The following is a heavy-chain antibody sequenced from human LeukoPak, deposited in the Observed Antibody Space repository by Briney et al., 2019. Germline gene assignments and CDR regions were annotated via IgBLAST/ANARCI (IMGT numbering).Heavy chain of an antibody. CDR3: ARGKPRGNYDISGFDY. CDR1: GGSIRYYY. J-gene: IGHJ4*02. Sequence: SETLSLTCTVSGGSIRYYYWNWIREPPGKGQKCIGYIYYTGSTNYNPSLKSRVTISLDTSKNQLSLKLSSVTAADTAVYYCARGKPRGNYDISGFDYWGQGTLVTVSS. D-gene: IGHD3-22*01. CDR2: IYYTGST. V-gene: IGHV4-59*08.